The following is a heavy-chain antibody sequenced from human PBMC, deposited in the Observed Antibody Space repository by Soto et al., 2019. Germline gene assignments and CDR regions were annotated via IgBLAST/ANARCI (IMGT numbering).Heavy chain of an antibody. Sequence: EVQLLESGGGLVQPGGSLRLSCAASEFTFGNYDMTWVRQAPGKGLEWVSSISRVGDSTYYADSVKGRFTISRDNSKNTLSLQMNSLRAEDTAIYYCVKSLSGYGPYWYFDLWGRGTLVTVSS. CDR2: ISRVGDST. CDR3: VKSLSGYGPYWYFDL. V-gene: IGHV3-23*01. D-gene: IGHD5-18*01. J-gene: IGHJ2*01. CDR1: EFTFGNYD.